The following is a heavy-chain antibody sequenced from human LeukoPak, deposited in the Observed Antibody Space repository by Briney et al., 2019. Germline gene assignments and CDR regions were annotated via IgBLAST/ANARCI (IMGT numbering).Heavy chain of an antibody. CDR2: IKSKTDGGTT. Sequence: GGSLRLSCAASGFTFSNAWMSWVRQAPGKGLEWVGRIKSKTDGGTTDYAAPVKGRFTISRDDSKNTLYLQMNSLKTEDTAVYYCTTHYYDSSGYYYDEHDDAFDIWGQGTMVTVSS. CDR1: GFTFSNAW. V-gene: IGHV3-15*01. D-gene: IGHD3-22*01. J-gene: IGHJ3*02. CDR3: TTHYYDSSGYYYDEHDDAFDI.